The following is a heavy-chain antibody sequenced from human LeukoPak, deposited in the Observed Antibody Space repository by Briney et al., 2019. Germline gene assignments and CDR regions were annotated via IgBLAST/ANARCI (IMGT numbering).Heavy chain of an antibody. J-gene: IGHJ4*02. CDR1: GFTFSSYS. D-gene: IGHD6-19*01. CDR3: ARSIAVAGNY. Sequence: GGSLRLSCVASGFTFSSYSMNWVRQAPGKGLEWVSYISSSSSPIYYADSVKGRFTISRDNAKNSLYLQMNSPRADDTAVYYCARSIAVAGNYWGQGTLVTVSS. V-gene: IGHV3-48*01. CDR2: ISSSSSPI.